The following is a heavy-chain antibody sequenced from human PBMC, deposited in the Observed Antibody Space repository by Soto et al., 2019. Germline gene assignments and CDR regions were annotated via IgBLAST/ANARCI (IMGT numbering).Heavy chain of an antibody. CDR2: ISAYKTNI. CDR1: GYTFPNYG. CDR3: VRDLDGSGAYYTDF. V-gene: IGHV1-18*01. Sequence: ASVKVSCKASGYTFPNYGITWVRQAPGQGLEWMGWISAYKTNIKYAQKFQGRVTLTTDTSTSTAYTELRSLRSDDTAIYYCVRDLDGSGAYYTDFWGQGTLVTVSS. D-gene: IGHD3-10*01. J-gene: IGHJ4*02.